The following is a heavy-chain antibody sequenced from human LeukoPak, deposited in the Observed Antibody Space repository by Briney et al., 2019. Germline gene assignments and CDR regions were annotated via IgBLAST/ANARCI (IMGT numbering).Heavy chain of an antibody. J-gene: IGHJ4*02. CDR2: ISSSSTTI. D-gene: IGHD3-22*01. CDR1: GFTFSSYS. CDR3: ARDRHRYHYDGSGYPPY. V-gene: IGHV3-48*01. Sequence: GGSLRLSCAASGFTFSSYSMIWVRQAPGKGLEWVSYISSSSTTIYYADSVKGRFTISRDNAKNSLYLQMNSLRAEDTAVYYCARDRHRYHYDGSGYPPYWGRGTLVTVSS.